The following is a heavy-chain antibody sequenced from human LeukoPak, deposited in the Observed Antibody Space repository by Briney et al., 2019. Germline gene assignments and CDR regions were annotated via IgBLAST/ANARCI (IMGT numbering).Heavy chain of an antibody. J-gene: IGHJ5*02. D-gene: IGHD3-22*01. CDR2: INSDGSST. Sequence: GGSLRLSCAASGFTFSSYWMHWVRQAPGKGLVWVSRINSDGSSTNYAGSVKGRFTISRDNAKNTLYLQMNSLRAEDTAVYYCASEGRGYYDENWFDPWGQGTLVTVSS. CDR1: GFTFSSYW. V-gene: IGHV3-74*01. CDR3: ASEGRGYYDENWFDP.